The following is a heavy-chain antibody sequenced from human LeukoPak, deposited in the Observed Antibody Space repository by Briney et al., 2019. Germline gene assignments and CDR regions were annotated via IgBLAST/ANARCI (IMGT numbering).Heavy chain of an antibody. Sequence: GGSLRLSCAASGFTFDDYAMHWVRQAPGKGLEWVSGISWNSGSIGYADSVKGRFTISRDNAKNSLYLQMNSPRAEDTALYYCAKDVRLRGYYYYGMDVWGQGTTVTVSS. D-gene: IGHD5-12*01. CDR2: ISWNSGSI. V-gene: IGHV3-9*01. CDR3: AKDVRLRGYYYYGMDV. J-gene: IGHJ6*02. CDR1: GFTFDDYA.